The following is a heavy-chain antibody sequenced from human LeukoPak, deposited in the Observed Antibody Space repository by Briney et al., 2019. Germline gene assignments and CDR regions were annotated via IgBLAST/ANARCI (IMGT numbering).Heavy chain of an antibody. D-gene: IGHD3-10*01. J-gene: IGHJ4*02. CDR1: GGSISSGGYS. V-gene: IGHV4-31*03. Sequence: PSETLSLTCTVSGGSISSGGYSWSWIRQHPGKGLEWIGYIYYSGSTYYNPSLKSRVTISVDTSKNQFSLKLSSVTAADTAVYYCARTSNPLLPSLGYWGQGTLVTVSS. CDR3: ARTSNPLLPSLGY. CDR2: IYYSGST.